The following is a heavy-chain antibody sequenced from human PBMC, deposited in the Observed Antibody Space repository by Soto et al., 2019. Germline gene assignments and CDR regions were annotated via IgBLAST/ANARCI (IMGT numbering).Heavy chain of an antibody. D-gene: IGHD3-3*01. V-gene: IGHV1-18*01. CDR1: GYTFTSYG. CDR2: ISAYNGNT. J-gene: IGHJ5*02. CDR3: ARGYNYDFWSGPTTGWSYNWFDP. Sequence: ASVKVSCKASGYTFTSYGISWVRQAPGQGLEWMGWISAYNGNTNYAQKLQGRVTMTTDTSTSTAYMELRSLRSDDTAVYCCARGYNYDFWSGPTTGWSYNWFDPWGQGTLVTVSS.